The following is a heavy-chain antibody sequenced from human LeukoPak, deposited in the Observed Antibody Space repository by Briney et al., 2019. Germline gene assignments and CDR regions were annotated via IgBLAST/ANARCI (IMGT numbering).Heavy chain of an antibody. CDR3: AKDHRGYSSSGWFDP. Sequence: GGSLRLSCAASGFTFSSYAMSWVRQAPGKGLEWGSAISGSGGSTYYADSVKGRFTISRDNSKNTLYLQMNSLRAEDTAVYYCAKDHRGYSSSGWFDPWGQGTLVTVSS. V-gene: IGHV3-23*01. J-gene: IGHJ5*02. CDR2: ISGSGGST. D-gene: IGHD6-13*01. CDR1: GFTFSSYA.